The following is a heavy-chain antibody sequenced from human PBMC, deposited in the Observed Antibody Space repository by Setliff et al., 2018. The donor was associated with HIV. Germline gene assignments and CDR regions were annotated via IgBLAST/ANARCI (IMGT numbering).Heavy chain of an antibody. J-gene: IGHJ4*02. CDR1: GGSINNNQ. Sequence: SETLSLTCTVSGGSINNNQWSRIQQPPGKGLEWIGYIYSSGNTNYNPSLKSRVIISVDTSKNQFSLKLSSVTAADTAVYYCARVYYDILTGYGYFDDWGQGTLVTVSS. CDR2: IYSSGNT. V-gene: IGHV4-4*09. D-gene: IGHD3-9*01. CDR3: ARVYYDILTGYGYFDD.